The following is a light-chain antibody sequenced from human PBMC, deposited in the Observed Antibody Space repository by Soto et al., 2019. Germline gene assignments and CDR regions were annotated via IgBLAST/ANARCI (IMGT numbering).Light chain of an antibody. CDR2: GAS. J-gene: IGKJ2*01. V-gene: IGKV3-20*01. Sequence: EIVLTQSPGTLSLSLGERATLSCRASQSVSSSYLAWYQQKPGQAPRLLIYGASSRATGIQDRFSGSGSGTDFTLTINRLEPEDFAMYYCQHYDSSPPIFGQGNKLEIK. CDR1: QSVSSSY. CDR3: QHYDSSPPI.